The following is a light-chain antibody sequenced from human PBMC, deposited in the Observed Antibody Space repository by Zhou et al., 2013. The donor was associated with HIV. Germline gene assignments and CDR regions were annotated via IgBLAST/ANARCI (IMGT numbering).Light chain of an antibody. V-gene: IGKV1-16*02. CDR1: QDVRNY. CDR2: AAS. Sequence: DIQMTQSPSSLSASVGDRVTITCRASQDVRNYLAWFQQKPGKAPKSLIYAASNLQSGVPSKFSGSGSGTDFTLTISSLQPEDFATYYCQQYISYPITFGGRDQGGDQT. J-gene: IGKJ4*01. CDR3: QQYISYPIT.